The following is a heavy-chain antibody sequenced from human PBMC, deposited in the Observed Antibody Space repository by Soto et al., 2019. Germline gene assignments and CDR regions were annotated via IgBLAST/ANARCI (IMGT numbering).Heavy chain of an antibody. CDR2: INAGNGNT. Sequence: GASVKVSCKASGYTFTSYAMHWVRQAPGQRLEWMGWINAGNGNTKYSQKFQGRVTITRDTSASTAYMELSSLRSEDTAVYYCAKDNLGAAVVASFDYWGQGTLVTVSS. CDR3: AKDNLGAAVVASFDY. V-gene: IGHV1-3*01. D-gene: IGHD3-16*01. J-gene: IGHJ4*02. CDR1: GYTFTSYA.